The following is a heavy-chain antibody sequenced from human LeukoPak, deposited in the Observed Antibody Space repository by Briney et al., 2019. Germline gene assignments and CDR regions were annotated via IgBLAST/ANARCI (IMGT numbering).Heavy chain of an antibody. J-gene: IGHJ6*03. Sequence: PSETLSLTCTVSGGSISSYYWSWIRQPPGKGLEWIGYIYYSGSTYYNPSLKSRVTISVDTSKNQFSLKLSSVTAADTAVYYCARETSYYYYYYMDVWGKGTTVTVSS. CDR3: ARETSYYYYYYMDV. CDR2: IYYSGST. CDR1: GGSISSYY. V-gene: IGHV4-59*12.